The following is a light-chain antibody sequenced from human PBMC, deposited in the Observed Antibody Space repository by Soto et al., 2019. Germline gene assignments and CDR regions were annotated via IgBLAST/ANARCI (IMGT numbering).Light chain of an antibody. CDR3: HLYLAYSLS. J-gene: IGKJ4*01. CDR1: QPIISNF. CDR2: GAS. V-gene: IGKV3-20*01. Sequence: SQPIISNFLAWYQQKPGQAPILLIYGASSRATATPDRFRGSGSGTHHTLSVCGLGIADDALYRCHLYLAYSLSFGGGTKVDIK.